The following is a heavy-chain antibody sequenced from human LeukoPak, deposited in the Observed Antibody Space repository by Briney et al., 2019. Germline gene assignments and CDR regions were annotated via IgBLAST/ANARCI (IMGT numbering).Heavy chain of an antibody. Sequence: PGGSLRLSCAASGFTFSSYSMNWVRQAPGKGLEWVSSISSSSSYIYYADSVKGRFTISRDNAKISLYLQMNSLRAEDTAVYYCARRLNRDIVVVVAAPDAFDIWGQGTMVTVSS. D-gene: IGHD2-15*01. V-gene: IGHV3-21*01. CDR3: ARRLNRDIVVVVAAPDAFDI. CDR2: ISSSSSYI. J-gene: IGHJ3*02. CDR1: GFTFSSYS.